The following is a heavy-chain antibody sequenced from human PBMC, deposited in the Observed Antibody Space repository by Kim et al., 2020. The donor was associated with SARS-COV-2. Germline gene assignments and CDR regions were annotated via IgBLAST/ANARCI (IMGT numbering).Heavy chain of an antibody. CDR3: ARVAKEHDYGDPGWFDP. J-gene: IGHJ5*02. Sequence: GESLKISCKGSGYSFTSYWIGWVRQMPGKGLEWMGIIYPGDSDTRYSPFFQGQVTISADKSISTAYLQWSSLKASDTAMYYCARVAKEHDYGDPGWFDPWGQGTLVTVSS. CDR1: GYSFTSYW. V-gene: IGHV5-51*01. D-gene: IGHD4-17*01. CDR2: IYPGDSDT.